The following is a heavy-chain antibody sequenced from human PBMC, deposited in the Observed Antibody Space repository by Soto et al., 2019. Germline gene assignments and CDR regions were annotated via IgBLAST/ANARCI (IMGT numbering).Heavy chain of an antibody. D-gene: IGHD2-15*01. CDR2: IYYLGNT. CDR3: ARGLYCSGGSCYKVLDY. CDR1: GGSISSGSSY. Sequence: SETLSLTCTVSGGSISSGSSYWGWIRQPPGKGLEWVGSIYYLGNTYYNPSLGGRVSISVDTSKNQFSLKLSSVTAADTAVYYCARGLYCSGGSCYKVLDYWGQGTLVTVSS. V-gene: IGHV4-39*01. J-gene: IGHJ4*02.